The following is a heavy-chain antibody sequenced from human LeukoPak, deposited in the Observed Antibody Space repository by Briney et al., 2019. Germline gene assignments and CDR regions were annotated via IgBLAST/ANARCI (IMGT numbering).Heavy chain of an antibody. CDR1: GYTFTSYA. CDR2: INTNTGNP. J-gene: IGHJ6*03. CDR3: ARVAYCSGGSCYSWYYYYYYMDV. V-gene: IGHV7-4-1*02. D-gene: IGHD2-15*01. Sequence: ASVKVSCTASGYTFTSYAMNWVRQAPGQGLEWMGWINTNTGNPTYAQGFTGRFVFSLDTSVSTAYLQISSLKAEDTAVYYCARVAYCSGGSCYSWYYYYYYMDVWGKGTTVTVSS.